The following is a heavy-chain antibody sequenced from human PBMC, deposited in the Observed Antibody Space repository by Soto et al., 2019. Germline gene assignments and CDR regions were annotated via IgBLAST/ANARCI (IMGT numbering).Heavy chain of an antibody. CDR1: GGTFSSYA. CDR3: ARDWTTVRSFDP. D-gene: IGHD4-17*01. CDR2: IIPIFGTA. V-gene: IGHV1-69*13. Sequence: SVKVSCKXSGGTFSSYAISWVRQAPGQGLEWMGGIIPIFGTANYAQKFQGRVTITADESTSTAYMELSSLRSEDTAVYYCARDWTTVRSFDPWGQGTLVTVSS. J-gene: IGHJ5*02.